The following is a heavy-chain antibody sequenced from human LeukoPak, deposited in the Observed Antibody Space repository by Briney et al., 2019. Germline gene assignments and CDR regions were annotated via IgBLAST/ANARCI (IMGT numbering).Heavy chain of an antibody. D-gene: IGHD5-24*01. CDR2: IIPILGTA. J-gene: IGHJ6*02. V-gene: IGHV1-69*04. Sequence: VASVTVSCKASGGTFSSYAISWVRQAPGQGLEWMGRIIPILGTANYAQKFQGRVTITADKSTSTAYMELSSLRSEDTAVYYCASRDGYKTYYYYGMDVWGQGTTVTVSS. CDR3: ASRDGYKTYYYYGMDV. CDR1: GGTFSSYA.